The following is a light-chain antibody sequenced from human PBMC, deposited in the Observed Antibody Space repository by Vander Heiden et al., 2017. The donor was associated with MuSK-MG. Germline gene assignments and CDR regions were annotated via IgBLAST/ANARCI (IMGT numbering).Light chain of an antibody. CDR3: QVWDSRSDHPFV. V-gene: IGLV3-21*02. CDR2: DDS. CDR1: NIGSKS. J-gene: IGLJ1*01. Sequence: SYVLTQPPSVSVAPGQTARITCGGNNIGSKSVHWYQQKPGQAPVLVVYDDSDRRSGIPERFSGSNSGNTATLTISRVEAGDEADYYCQVWDSRSDHPFVFGTGTKVTVL.